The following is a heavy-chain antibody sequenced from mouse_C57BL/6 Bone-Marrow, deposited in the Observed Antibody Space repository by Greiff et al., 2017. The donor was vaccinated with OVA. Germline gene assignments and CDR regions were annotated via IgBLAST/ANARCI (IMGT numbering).Heavy chain of an antibody. CDR1: GFTFSNYW. D-gene: IGHD1-1*01. Sequence: EVKLVESGGGLVQPGGSMKLSCVASGFTFSNYWMNWVRQSPEKGLEWVAQIRLKSDNYATHYAESVKGRFTISRDDSKSSVYLQMNNLRAEDTGIYYCTNYYGSSLGYYFDYWGQGTTLTVSS. CDR3: TNYYGSSLGYYFDY. V-gene: IGHV6-3*01. J-gene: IGHJ2*01. CDR2: IRLKSDNYAT.